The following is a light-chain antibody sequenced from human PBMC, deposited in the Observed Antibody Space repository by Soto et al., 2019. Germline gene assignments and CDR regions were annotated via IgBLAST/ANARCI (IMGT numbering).Light chain of an antibody. CDR3: CSYAGSSTVV. V-gene: IGLV2-23*01. CDR2: EGS. Sequence: QSALTQPASVSGSPGQSITISCTGTSSDVGSSNLVSWYQQHPGKAPKLMIYEGSKRPSGVSNRVSGSKSGNTASLTISGLQAEDEADYYCCSYAGSSTVVFGGGTKLTVL. CDR1: SSDVGSSNL. J-gene: IGLJ2*01.